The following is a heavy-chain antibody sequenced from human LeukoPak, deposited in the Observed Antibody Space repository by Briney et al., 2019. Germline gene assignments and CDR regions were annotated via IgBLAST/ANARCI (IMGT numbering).Heavy chain of an antibody. CDR2: VYSDSAGST. Sequence: GGSLRLSCAASGFTVSSNYMSWVRQAPVKGLEWVSVVYSDSAGSTYYADSVKGRFTMSRDNSKNTLYLHMNSLRAEDTAVYYCARGFTQDYGDYFDYWGQGTLVTVSS. V-gene: IGHV3-66*01. CDR3: ARGFTQDYGDYFDY. D-gene: IGHD4-17*01. J-gene: IGHJ4*02. CDR1: GFTVSSNY.